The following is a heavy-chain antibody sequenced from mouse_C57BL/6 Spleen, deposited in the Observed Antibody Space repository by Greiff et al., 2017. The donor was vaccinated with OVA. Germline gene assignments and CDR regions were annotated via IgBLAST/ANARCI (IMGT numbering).Heavy chain of an antibody. V-gene: IGHV1-80*01. CDR3: ARLSNDFAY. CDR2: IYPGDGDT. J-gene: IGHJ3*01. Sequence: VQLQQSGAELVKPGASVKISCKASGYAFSSYCMNWVKQRPGKGLEWIGQIYPGDGDTNYNGKFKGKATLTADKSSSTAYMQLSSLTSEDSAVYYCARLSNDFAYWGQGTMVTVAA. D-gene: IGHD2-5*01. CDR1: GYAFSSYC.